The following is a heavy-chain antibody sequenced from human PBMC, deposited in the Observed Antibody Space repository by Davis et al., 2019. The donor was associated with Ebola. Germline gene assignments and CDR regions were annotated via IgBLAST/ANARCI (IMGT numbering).Heavy chain of an antibody. J-gene: IGHJ6*02. CDR2: IHYLGNT. Sequence: SETLSLTCSVSGASISSYYWSWIRQPPGKGLEWIGNIHYLGNTNYNPSLKSRLSMSVDTSKSQFSLKLSSVTAADTAVYYCARDRHAYGLDVWGQGTTVTVSS. V-gene: IGHV4-59*01. CDR1: GASISSYY. CDR3: ARDRHAYGLDV.